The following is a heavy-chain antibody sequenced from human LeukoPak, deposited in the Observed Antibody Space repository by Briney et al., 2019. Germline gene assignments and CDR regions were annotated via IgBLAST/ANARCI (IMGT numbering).Heavy chain of an antibody. V-gene: IGHV4-4*07. Sequence: SETLSLTCTVSGGSISSYYWSWIRQPAGKGLEWIGRIYTSGSTNYNPSLKSRVTMSVDTSKNQFSLKLSSVTAADTAVYYCARETVAPYCGSTSCYYYYMDVWGKGTTVTVSS. CDR1: GGSISSYY. D-gene: IGHD2-2*01. J-gene: IGHJ6*03. CDR2: IYTSGST. CDR3: ARETVAPYCGSTSCYYYYMDV.